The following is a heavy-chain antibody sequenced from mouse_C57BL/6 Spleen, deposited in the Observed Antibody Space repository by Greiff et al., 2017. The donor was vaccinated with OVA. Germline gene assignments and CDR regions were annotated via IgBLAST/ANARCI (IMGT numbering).Heavy chain of an antibody. V-gene: IGHV1-81*01. J-gene: IGHJ4*01. D-gene: IGHD1-1*01. Sequence: VQLQQSGAELARPGASVKLSCKASGYTFTSYGISWVKQRTGQGLEWIGEIYPRSGNTYYNEKFKGKATLTADKSSSTAYMELRSLTSEDSAVYFCAREGFITTVVESYAMDYWGQGTSVTVSS. CDR2: IYPRSGNT. CDR3: AREGFITTVVESYAMDY. CDR1: GYTFTSYG.